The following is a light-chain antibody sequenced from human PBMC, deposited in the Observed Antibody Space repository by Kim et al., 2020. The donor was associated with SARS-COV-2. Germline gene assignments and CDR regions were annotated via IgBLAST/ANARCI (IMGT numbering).Light chain of an antibody. CDR1: SSDVGDYKY. CDR3: SSYTSSSLWV. J-gene: IGLJ3*02. CDR2: DVS. Sequence: GQSFTLACTGTSSDVGDYKYVSWYQQHPGKAPKLVIYDVSKRPSGVSNRFSGSKSGNTASLTISGLQAEDEADYYCSSYTSSSLWVFGGGTQLTVL. V-gene: IGLV2-14*04.